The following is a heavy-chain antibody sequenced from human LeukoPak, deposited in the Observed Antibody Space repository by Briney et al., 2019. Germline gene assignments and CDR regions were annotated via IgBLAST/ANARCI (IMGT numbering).Heavy chain of an antibody. Sequence: GALLLSCAASGFTFSSYAMSWVRPAPGKRLGWGSAISGSGGSTYYADSVKGRFTISRDNSKNTLYLQMNSLRAEDTAVYYCAIKYDSSVYWGQGTLVTVSS. V-gene: IGHV3-23*01. D-gene: IGHD3-22*01. CDR3: AIKYDSSVY. CDR1: GFTFSSYA. CDR2: ISGSGGST. J-gene: IGHJ4*02.